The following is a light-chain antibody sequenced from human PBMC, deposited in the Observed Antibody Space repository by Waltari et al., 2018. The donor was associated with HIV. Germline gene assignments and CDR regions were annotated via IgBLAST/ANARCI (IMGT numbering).Light chain of an antibody. Sequence: EVVMTQSPDTLSVSPGETATLSCRASQNVGANLAWYQVGPGQAPRLLIYGATSRTTGFPARFSASGSGTEFNLTISRLQSEDFAIYYCQQYNDLPQTFGQGTRVDMK. CDR3: QQYNDLPQT. CDR2: GAT. CDR1: QNVGAN. J-gene: IGKJ1*01. V-gene: IGKV3-15*01.